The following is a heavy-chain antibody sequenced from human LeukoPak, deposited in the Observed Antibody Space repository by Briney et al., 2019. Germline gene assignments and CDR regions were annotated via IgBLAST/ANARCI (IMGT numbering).Heavy chain of an antibody. V-gene: IGHV4-39*01. Sequence: PSETLSLTCTVSGASISSSSFYWGWIRQPPGKGLEWIGSIYYSGNTFYNPSLMSRVIISVDTSKNQFSLRLSSVTAADTAVYYCARRHNDYGGDSYRKTFDIWGQGTVVTVSS. CDR1: GASISSSSFY. J-gene: IGHJ3*02. D-gene: IGHD4-23*01. CDR3: ARRHNDYGGDSYRKTFDI. CDR2: IYYSGNT.